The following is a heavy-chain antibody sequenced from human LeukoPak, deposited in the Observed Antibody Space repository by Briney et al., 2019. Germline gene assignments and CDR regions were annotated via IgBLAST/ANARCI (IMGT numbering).Heavy chain of an antibody. Sequence: SVKVSCKASGGTFSSYAISWVRQAPGQGLEWMGGIIPIFGTANYAQKFQGRVTITTDESTSTAYMELSSLRSEDTAVYYCARGDCSGGSCFGYGGQGTLVTVSS. CDR1: GGTFSSYA. CDR2: IIPIFGTA. CDR3: ARGDCSGGSCFGY. J-gene: IGHJ4*02. D-gene: IGHD2-15*01. V-gene: IGHV1-69*05.